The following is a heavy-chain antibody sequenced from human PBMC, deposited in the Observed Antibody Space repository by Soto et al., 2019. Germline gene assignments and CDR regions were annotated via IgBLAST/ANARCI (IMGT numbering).Heavy chain of an antibody. J-gene: IGHJ4*02. V-gene: IGHV4-61*01. CDR1: GGFVNSGSHY. CDR2: ISYSGKT. D-gene: IGHD2-15*01. CDR3: ARALGARPLSFFYFDN. Sequence: LSLTCSVSGGFVNSGSHYGTWIRQPPGKTLEWIGHISYSGKTDLNPSLRSRVTLSRDTSKNQFSLRLTSVTAADTAVYYCARALGARPLSFFYFDNWGPATLVTVS.